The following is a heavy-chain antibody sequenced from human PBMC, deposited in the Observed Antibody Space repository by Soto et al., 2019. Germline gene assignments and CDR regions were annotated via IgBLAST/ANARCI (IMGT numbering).Heavy chain of an antibody. D-gene: IGHD2-15*01. CDR3: AGEVVAADEHHAFDI. V-gene: IGHV1-2*04. J-gene: IGHJ3*02. CDR2: INPNSGGT. Sequence: ASVKVSCKASGYTFTGYYMHWVRQAPGQGLEWMGWINPNSGGTNYAQKFQGWVTMTRDTSISTAYMELSRLRSDDTAVYYCAGEVVAADEHHAFDIWGQGTMVTVSS. CDR1: GYTFTGYY.